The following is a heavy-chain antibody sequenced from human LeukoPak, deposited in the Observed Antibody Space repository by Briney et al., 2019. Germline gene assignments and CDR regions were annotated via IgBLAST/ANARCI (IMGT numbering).Heavy chain of an antibody. CDR2: IYYSGSS. CDR3: ARVPRSYYYYNYMDV. Sequence: SETLSLTCNVSGGSISGYHWSWIRQPPGKGLEWLGYIYYSGSSNYNPSLKSRVTMSADTSKNQFSLKLSSVTAADTAVYYCARVPRSYYYYNYMDVWGKGTTVTVSS. CDR1: GGSISGYH. J-gene: IGHJ6*03. V-gene: IGHV4-59*01.